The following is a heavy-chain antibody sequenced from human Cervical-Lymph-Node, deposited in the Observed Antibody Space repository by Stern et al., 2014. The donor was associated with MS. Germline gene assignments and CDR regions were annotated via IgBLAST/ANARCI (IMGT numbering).Heavy chain of an antibody. J-gene: IGHJ4*02. Sequence: VQLVGSGGGVVQPGRSLRLSCAASGFTFRYHAMHLVRQSPGKGLEWVALISYDGSDKNDADSVKGRFTISRDNSRNTLYLQMNSLRVDDTAVYYCARGGAVTTSDYYLDYWGQGILVTVSS. CDR2: ISYDGSDK. V-gene: IGHV3-30*01. D-gene: IGHD4-17*01. CDR3: ARGGAVTTSDYYLDY. CDR1: GFTFRYHA.